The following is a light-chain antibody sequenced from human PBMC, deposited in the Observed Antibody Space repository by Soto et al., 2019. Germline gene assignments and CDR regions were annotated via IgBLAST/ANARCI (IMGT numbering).Light chain of an antibody. V-gene: IGLV2-8*01. CDR3: SSYAGSNNLV. J-gene: IGLJ2*01. CDR2: EVS. CDR1: SSDVGGSNY. Sequence: QSALTHPPSASGSPGQSVTISCTGTSSDVGGSNYVSWYQQHPGKAPKLMIYEVSERPSGVPDRFSGSKSGNTASLTVSGLQAEDEADYYCSSYAGSNNLVFGGGTKLTVL.